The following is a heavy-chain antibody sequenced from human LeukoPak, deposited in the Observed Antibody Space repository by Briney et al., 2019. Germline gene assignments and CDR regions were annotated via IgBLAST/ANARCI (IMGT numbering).Heavy chain of an antibody. Sequence: SETLSLTCSISGYYISSGYYWSWIRQTPGKGLEWIGEINHSGSTNYNPSLKGRLTISVDTSKNQFSLKLSSVTAADTAVYYCARRRAGLRRDLWFDPWGQGTLVTVSS. D-gene: IGHD2-15*01. J-gene: IGHJ5*02. CDR3: ARRRAGLRRDLWFDP. V-gene: IGHV4-34*01. CDR2: INHSGST. CDR1: GYYISSGYY.